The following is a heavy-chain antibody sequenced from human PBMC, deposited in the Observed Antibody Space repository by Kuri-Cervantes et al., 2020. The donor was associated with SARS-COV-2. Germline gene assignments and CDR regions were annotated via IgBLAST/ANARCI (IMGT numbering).Heavy chain of an antibody. CDR1: GGSISSGNW. V-gene: IGHV4-4*02. CDR3: ARDTGYCGGDCSAFDI. CDR2: IYHSGGT. Sequence: SETLSLTCTVSGGSISSGNWWSWVRQPPGKGLEWIGEIYHSGGTNYNPSLKSRVTISVDKSKNQFSLKLSSVTAADTAVYYCARDTGYCGGDCSAFDIWGQGTMVTVSS. D-gene: IGHD2-21*02. J-gene: IGHJ3*02.